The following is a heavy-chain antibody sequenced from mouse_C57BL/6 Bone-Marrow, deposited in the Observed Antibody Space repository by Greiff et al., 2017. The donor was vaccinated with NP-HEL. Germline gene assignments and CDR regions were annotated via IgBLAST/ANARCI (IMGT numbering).Heavy chain of an antibody. J-gene: IGHJ2*01. CDR2: IDPSDSYT. Sequence: VQLQQPGAELVRPGTSVKLSCKASGYTFTSYWMHWVKQRPGQGLEWIGVIDPSDSYTNYNQKFKGKATLTVDTFSSTAYMQLSSLTSEDSAVYYCARGLRNWGQGTTLTVSS. V-gene: IGHV1-59*01. CDR1: GYTFTSYW. D-gene: IGHD2-4*01. CDR3: ARGLRN.